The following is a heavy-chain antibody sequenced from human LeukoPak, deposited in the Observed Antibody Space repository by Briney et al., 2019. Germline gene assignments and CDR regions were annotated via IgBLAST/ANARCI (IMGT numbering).Heavy chain of an antibody. CDR1: GGTFSSYA. CDR2: IIPIFGTA. D-gene: IGHD3-3*01. CDR3: ARDFLREETGLGY. Sequence: SVKVSCKASGGTFSSYAISWVRQAPGQGLEWMGRIIPIFGTANYAQKFQGRVTITTDESTSTAYMELSSRRSEDTAVYYCARDFLREETGLGYWGQGTLVTVSS. J-gene: IGHJ4*02. V-gene: IGHV1-69*05.